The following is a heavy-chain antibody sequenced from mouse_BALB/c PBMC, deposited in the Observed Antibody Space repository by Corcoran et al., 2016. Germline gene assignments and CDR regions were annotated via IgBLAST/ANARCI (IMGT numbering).Heavy chain of an antibody. V-gene: IGHV1-9*01. CDR3: ARSGGSSPAWFAY. Sequence: QVQLQQSGAELMKPGASVKISCKATGYTFSSYWIEWVKQRPGHGLEWIGEILPGSGSTNYNEKFKGKATFTADTSSNTAYMQLSSLTSEDSAVYYCARSGGSSPAWFAYWGQGTLVTVSA. J-gene: IGHJ3*01. CDR2: ILPGSGST. CDR1: GYTFSSYW. D-gene: IGHD1-1*01.